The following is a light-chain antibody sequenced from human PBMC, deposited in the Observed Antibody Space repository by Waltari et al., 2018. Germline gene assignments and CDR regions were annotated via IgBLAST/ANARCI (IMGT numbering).Light chain of an antibody. CDR1: KLGDKY. Sequence: SYELTQSPSVSVSPGQTASITCSGDKLGDKYACWYQQKPGQSPVLVIYQDSKRPSGIPERFSGSNSGNTATLTISGTQAMDEADYYCQAWDSALMVFGGGTKLTVL. J-gene: IGLJ2*01. V-gene: IGLV3-1*01. CDR3: QAWDSALMV. CDR2: QDS.